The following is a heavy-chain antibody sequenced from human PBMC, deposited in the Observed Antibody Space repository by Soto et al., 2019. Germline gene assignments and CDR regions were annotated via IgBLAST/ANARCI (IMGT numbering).Heavy chain of an antibody. CDR2: IYHSGST. CDR1: GGSISISNW. Sequence: PSETLSLTCAVSGGSISISNWCSCVRQPPGKGLEWIGEIYHSGSTNYNPSLKSRVTISVDKSKNQFSLKLSSVTAADTAVYYCARAQVVATLRGLPYYFDYWGQGTLVTVSS. J-gene: IGHJ4*02. V-gene: IGHV4-4*02. D-gene: IGHD5-12*01. CDR3: ARAQVVATLRGLPYYFDY.